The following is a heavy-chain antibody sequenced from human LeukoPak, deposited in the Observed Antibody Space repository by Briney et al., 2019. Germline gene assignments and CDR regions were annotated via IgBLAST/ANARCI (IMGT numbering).Heavy chain of an antibody. D-gene: IGHD5-18*01. CDR3: AKEGEGYNYGYAY. Sequence: PGGSLRLSCAASGFIFRTYAMTWVRQAPGKGLEWVSATSGSGDKTYYADSVKGWFTISRDNSKNTVYLQMNRLRIEDTAEYYCAKEGEGYNYGYAYWGQGTLVTVSS. CDR1: GFIFRTYA. CDR2: TSGSGDKT. J-gene: IGHJ4*02. V-gene: IGHV3-23*01.